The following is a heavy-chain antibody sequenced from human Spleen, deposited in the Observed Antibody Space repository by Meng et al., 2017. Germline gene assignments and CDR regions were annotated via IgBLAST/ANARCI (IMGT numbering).Heavy chain of an antibody. CDR3: ARGSWGDYPYNWFDP. CDR1: GFTFGNYD. D-gene: IGHD4-17*01. CDR2: INSDGSST. J-gene: IGHJ5*02. V-gene: IGHV3-74*02. Sequence: ELQVWESGGGLVQPGGSLRLSCAASGFTFGNYDMSWVRQAPGKRLVWVSRINSDGSSTSYADSVKGRFTISRDNAKNTLYLQMNSLRAEDTAVYYCARGSWGDYPYNWFDPWGQGTLVTVSS.